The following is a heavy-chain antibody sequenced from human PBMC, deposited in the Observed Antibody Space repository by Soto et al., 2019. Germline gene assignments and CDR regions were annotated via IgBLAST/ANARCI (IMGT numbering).Heavy chain of an antibody. CDR3: ARDPLIAGAGAYFDH. CDR1: GYTFTSYY. Sequence: GASVKVSCKASGYTFTSYYMHWVRQAPGQGLEWMGIISPSAGTTTYAQKFQGRVTMTRDTSTSTVYMEVSSLRSEDTAVYYCARDPLIAGAGAYFDHWGQGTLVTVSS. J-gene: IGHJ4*02. D-gene: IGHD3-10*01. V-gene: IGHV1-46*01. CDR2: ISPSAGTT.